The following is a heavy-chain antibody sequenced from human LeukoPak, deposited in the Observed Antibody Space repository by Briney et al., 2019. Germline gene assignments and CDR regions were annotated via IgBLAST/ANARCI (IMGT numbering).Heavy chain of an antibody. D-gene: IGHD5-12*01. Sequence: GGSLRLSCAASGFTFSSYGMHWVRQAPGKGLEWVAFIRYDGSNKYYADSVKGRFTISRDNSKNTLYLQMNSLRAEDTAVYYCARAFRSTDIRARPLDVWGKGTTVTVSS. CDR2: IRYDGSNK. J-gene: IGHJ6*04. CDR3: ARAFRSTDIRARPLDV. CDR1: GFTFSSYG. V-gene: IGHV3-30*02.